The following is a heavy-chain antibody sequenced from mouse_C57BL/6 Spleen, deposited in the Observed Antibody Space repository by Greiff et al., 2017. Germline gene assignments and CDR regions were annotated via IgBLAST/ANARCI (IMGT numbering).Heavy chain of an antibody. J-gene: IGHJ2*01. CDR1: GYTFTGYW. Sequence: VQRVESGAELMKPGASVKLSCKATGYTFTGYWIEWVKQRPGHGLEWIGEILPGSGSTNYNEKFKGKATFTADTSSNTAYMQLSSLTTEDSAIYYCARKVITTVVPYFDYWGQGTTLTVSA. V-gene: IGHV1-9*01. D-gene: IGHD1-1*01. CDR2: ILPGSGST. CDR3: ARKVITTVVPYFDY.